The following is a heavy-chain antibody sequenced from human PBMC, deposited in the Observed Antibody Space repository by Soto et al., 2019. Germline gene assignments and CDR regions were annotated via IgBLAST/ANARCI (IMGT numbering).Heavy chain of an antibody. CDR1: GFTFSNYG. Sequence: ASVKASFKACGFTFSNYGLNWVRQAPGQGLEWMGWVSANNGHTNYAQNLQGRVSMTTDTSTSTAYMELRGLTFDDTAVYYCARDIESVTAKHFFYYYAMDVWGQGTTVTVSS. J-gene: IGHJ6*02. CDR2: VSANNGHT. V-gene: IGHV1-18*01. D-gene: IGHD2-8*01. CDR3: ARDIESVTAKHFFYYYAMDV.